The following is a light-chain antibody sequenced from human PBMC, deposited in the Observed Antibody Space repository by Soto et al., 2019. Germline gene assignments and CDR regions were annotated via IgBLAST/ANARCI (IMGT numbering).Light chain of an antibody. V-gene: IGKV1-5*01. CDR2: DAS. CDR1: QSISSW. Sequence: DMPMTQSRSTLSVSVGDRVPITCRASQSISSWLAWYQQKPGKAPKLLIYDASSLESGVPSRFSGSGSGTEFTLTISSLQPDDFATYYCQQYNSYSPMFGQGTKVDIK. CDR3: QQYNSYSPM. J-gene: IGKJ1*01.